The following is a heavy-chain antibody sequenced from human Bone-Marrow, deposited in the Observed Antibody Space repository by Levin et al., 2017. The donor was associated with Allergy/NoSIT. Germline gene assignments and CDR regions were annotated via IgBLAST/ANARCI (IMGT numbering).Heavy chain of an antibody. Sequence: LSLTCAASGFTYSDCGMNWVRQAPGKGPEWLSYISGSSNKIYYAESVKGRFTVSRDNAKNSLYLQMSSLRAEDTAVYYCAVDDYNNLVDYWGQGTPVTVSS. CDR3: AVDDYNNLVDY. J-gene: IGHJ4*02. CDR1: GFTYSDCG. D-gene: IGHD4-11*01. CDR2: ISGSSNKI. V-gene: IGHV3-48*04.